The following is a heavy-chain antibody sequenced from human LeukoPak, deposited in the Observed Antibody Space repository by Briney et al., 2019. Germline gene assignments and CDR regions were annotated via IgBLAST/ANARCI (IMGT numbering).Heavy chain of an antibody. J-gene: IGHJ4*02. CDR3: ARDGEVVGVPAAIPFGY. D-gene: IGHD2-2*01. CDR1: GGSISSGGYY. V-gene: IGHV4-30-2*01. Sequence: PSQTLSLTCTVSGGSISSGGYYSSWIRQPPGKGLEWIVYIYYSGSTYYNPSLKSRVTISVDRSKSQFSLKLSSVTAADTAVYYCARDGEVVGVPAAIPFGYWGQGTLVTVSS. CDR2: IYYSGST.